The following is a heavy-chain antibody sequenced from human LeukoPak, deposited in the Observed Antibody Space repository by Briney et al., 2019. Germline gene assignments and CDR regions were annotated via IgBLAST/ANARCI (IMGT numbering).Heavy chain of an antibody. V-gene: IGHV1-2*02. CDR3: ASGFWSGYYTGAY. Sequence: ASVKVSCKASGYAFTDYYIHWVRQAPGQGLEWMGWINPNSGGTNYAQKFQGRVTMTRDTSISTAYMELNRLRSDDTAVYYCASGFWSGYYTGAYWGQGTLVTVSS. D-gene: IGHD3-3*01. J-gene: IGHJ4*02. CDR2: INPNSGGT. CDR1: GYAFTDYY.